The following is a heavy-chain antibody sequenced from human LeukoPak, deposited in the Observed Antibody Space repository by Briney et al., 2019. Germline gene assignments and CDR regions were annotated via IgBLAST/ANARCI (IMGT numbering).Heavy chain of an antibody. CDR2: ISGSGGST. CDR1: GFTFSSYG. D-gene: IGHD4-23*01. V-gene: IGHV3-23*01. J-gene: IGHJ3*02. Sequence: PGGSLRLSCAASGFTFSSYGMSWVRQAPGKGLEWVSAISGSGGSTYYADSVKGRFTISRDNSKNTLYLQMNSLRAEDTAVYYCAKVLWASDYVGNDAFDIWGQGTMVTVSS. CDR3: AKVLWASDYVGNDAFDI.